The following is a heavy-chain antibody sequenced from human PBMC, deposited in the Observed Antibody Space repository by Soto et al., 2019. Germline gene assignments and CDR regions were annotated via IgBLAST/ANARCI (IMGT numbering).Heavy chain of an antibody. CDR3: ARDLTLNSSGRHDVFDI. V-gene: IGHV1-18*01. Sequence: GASVKVSCKASGYTFTSYGISWVRQAPGQGLEWMGWISAYNGNTNYAQKLQGRVTTTTDTSTSTAYMELRSLRSDDTAVYYCARDLTLNSSGRHDVFDIWGQGTMVTV. CDR1: GYTFTSYG. CDR2: ISAYNGNT. D-gene: IGHD6-19*01. J-gene: IGHJ3*02.